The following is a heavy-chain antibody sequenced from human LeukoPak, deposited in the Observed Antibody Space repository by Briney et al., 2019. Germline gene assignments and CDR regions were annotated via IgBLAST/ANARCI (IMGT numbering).Heavy chain of an antibody. Sequence: ASVKVSCKASGYTFTSYYMHWVRQAPGQGLEWMGIINPSGGSTSYAQKFQGRVTMTRDTSTSTVYMELSSLRSEDTAVYYCARGVRAVAGTLTHWFDPWGQGTLVTVSS. CDR3: ARGVRAVAGTLTHWFDP. CDR2: INPSGGST. J-gene: IGHJ5*02. V-gene: IGHV1-46*01. D-gene: IGHD6-19*01. CDR1: GYTFTSYY.